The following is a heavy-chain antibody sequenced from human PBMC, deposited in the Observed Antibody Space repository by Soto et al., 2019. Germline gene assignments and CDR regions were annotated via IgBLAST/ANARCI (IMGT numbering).Heavy chain of an antibody. CDR3: ARAKSNYQTFDH. D-gene: IGHD4-4*01. V-gene: IGHV4-59*01. CDR2: IYYSGST. CDR1: GDSMSSYY. J-gene: IGHJ4*02. Sequence: PSETLSLTCTVSGDSMSSYYWSWIRQPPGKGLEWIGYIYYSGSTTYNPSLRSRVTMSVDTSKNQFSLRLSSVTAADTAVYYCARAKSNYQTFDHWGQGSQVTVSS.